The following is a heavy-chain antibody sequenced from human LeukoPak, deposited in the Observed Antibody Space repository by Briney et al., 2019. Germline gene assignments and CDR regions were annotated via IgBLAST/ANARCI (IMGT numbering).Heavy chain of an antibody. D-gene: IGHD1-26*01. CDR3: ARGGGSYYEVDY. CDR1: GYTFTSYD. Sequence: ASVKVSCKASGYTFTSYDINWVRQATGQGLEWMGWMNPNSGNTGYAQKFQGRVTITRNTSISTAYMELSSLRSEDTAVYYCARGGGSYYEVDYWGQGSLVTVSS. CDR2: MNPNSGNT. J-gene: IGHJ4*02. V-gene: IGHV1-8*03.